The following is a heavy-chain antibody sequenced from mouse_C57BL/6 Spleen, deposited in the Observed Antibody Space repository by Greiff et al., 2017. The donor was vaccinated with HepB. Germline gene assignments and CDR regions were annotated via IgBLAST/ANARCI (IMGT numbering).Heavy chain of an antibody. CDR3: ARGGDSNYYYYAMDY. CDR2: IYPGDGDT. V-gene: IGHV1-80*01. J-gene: IGHJ4*01. Sequence: LEESGAELVKPGASVKISCKASGYAFSSYWMNWVKQRPGKGLEWIGQIYPGDGDTNYNGKFKGKATLTADKSSSTAYMQLSSLTSEDSAVYFCARGGDSNYYYYAMDYWGQGTSVTVSS. D-gene: IGHD2-5*01. CDR1: GYAFSSYW.